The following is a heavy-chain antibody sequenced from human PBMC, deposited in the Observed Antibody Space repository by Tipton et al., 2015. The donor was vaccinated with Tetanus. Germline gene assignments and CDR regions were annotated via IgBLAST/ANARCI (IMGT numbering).Heavy chain of an antibody. CDR2: VSSTSSYI. J-gene: IGHJ4*02. V-gene: IGHV3-21*01. CDR3: ASGRTLDY. Sequence: SLRLSCEVSGFIYSSYTMNWVRQAPGKGLEWVASVSSTSSYIYYTDSLKGRFTISRDNAKNSLYLQINSLRAEDAALYYCASGRTLDYWGQGTLVPVSS. CDR1: GFIYSSYT.